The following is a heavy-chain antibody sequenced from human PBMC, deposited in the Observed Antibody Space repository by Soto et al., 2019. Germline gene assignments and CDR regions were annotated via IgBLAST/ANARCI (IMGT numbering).Heavy chain of an antibody. J-gene: IGHJ3*01. CDR1: GFTFSAFW. CDR3: ARDLSLPGEFFYDAFDV. Sequence: EVQLVESGGGLVQPGESLRLSCAASGFTFSAFWMTWLRHAPGKGLEWVANIKRDGTVTHYGDSVEGRCTLSRDNAQNSLFLPLNSLRPEDTAMYYCARDLSLPGEFFYDAFDVWGQGTFVTVSS. V-gene: IGHV3-7*04. CDR2: IKRDGTVT. D-gene: IGHD2-21*01.